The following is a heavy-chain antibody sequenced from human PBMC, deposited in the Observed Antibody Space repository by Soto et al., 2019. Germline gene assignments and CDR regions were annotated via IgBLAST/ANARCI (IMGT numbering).Heavy chain of an antibody. CDR3: ARDRGYYDFWIEPLDAFDI. CDR1: GFTVSSYS. CDR2: ISSSSSYI. V-gene: IGHV3-21*01. J-gene: IGHJ3*02. Sequence: GWAMRLSCAASGFTVSSYSRNWVRQAPGKGLEWVSSISSSSSYIYYADSVKGRFTISRDNAKNSLYLQMNSLRAEDTAVYYCARDRGYYDFWIEPLDAFDIWGQGTMVTVSS. D-gene: IGHD3-3*01.